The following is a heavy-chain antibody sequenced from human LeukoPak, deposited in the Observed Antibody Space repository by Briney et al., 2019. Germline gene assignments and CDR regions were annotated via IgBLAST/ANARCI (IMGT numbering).Heavy chain of an antibody. CDR3: ARETPYGSGSYPFDY. Sequence: SETLSLTCTVSGGSMTSYYWSWLRQPPGKGLEWIGYIYDSGRTDYNPSLKSRVTISVDTSKKQFSLKLSSVTAADTAVYYCARETPYGSGSYPFDYWGQGILVTVSS. J-gene: IGHJ4*02. CDR2: IYDSGRT. V-gene: IGHV4-59*01. D-gene: IGHD3-10*01. CDR1: GGSMTSYY.